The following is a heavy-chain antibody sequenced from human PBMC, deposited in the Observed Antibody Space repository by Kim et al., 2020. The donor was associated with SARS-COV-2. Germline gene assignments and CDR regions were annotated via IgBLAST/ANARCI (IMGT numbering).Heavy chain of an antibody. V-gene: IGHV3-15*01. Sequence: GGCLRLSCAASGFTFSNDWMSWVRQAPGKGLEWVGRIKSKTDGGSTDYAAPVKGRFTISRDDSKNMLYLQMNSPKTEDTAVYYCASIAARPNYYYYYGMDVWGQGTTVTVSS. D-gene: IGHD6-6*01. CDR3: ASIAARPNYYYYYGMDV. CDR1: GFTFSNDW. J-gene: IGHJ6*02. CDR2: IKSKTDGGST.